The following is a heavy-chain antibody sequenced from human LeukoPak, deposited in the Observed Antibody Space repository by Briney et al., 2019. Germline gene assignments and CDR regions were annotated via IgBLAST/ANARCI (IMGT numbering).Heavy chain of an antibody. D-gene: IGHD5-18*01. CDR2: IYTSGST. J-gene: IGHJ4*02. CDR1: GGSISSYY. CDR3: ARGLTKRLWSDY. V-gene: IGHV4-4*07. Sequence: SETLSLTCAVSGGSISSYYWSWIRQPAGKGLEWIGRIYTSGSTNYNPSLKSRVTISVDTSKNQFSLKLSSVTAADTAVYYCARGLTKRLWSDYWGQGTLVTVSS.